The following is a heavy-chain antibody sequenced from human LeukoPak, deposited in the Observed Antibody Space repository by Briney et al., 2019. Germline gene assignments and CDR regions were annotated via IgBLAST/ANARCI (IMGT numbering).Heavy chain of an antibody. J-gene: IGHJ4*02. CDR1: GGTFSSYT. D-gene: IGHD3-22*01. V-gene: IGHV1-69*02. Sequence: SVKVSCKASGGTFSSYTISWVRQAPGQGLEWMGRIIPILGIANYAQKFQGRVTITADKSTSTAYMELSSLRSEDTAVYHCARGPIVAVRNYFDYWGQGTLVTVSS. CDR2: IIPILGIA. CDR3: ARGPIVAVRNYFDY.